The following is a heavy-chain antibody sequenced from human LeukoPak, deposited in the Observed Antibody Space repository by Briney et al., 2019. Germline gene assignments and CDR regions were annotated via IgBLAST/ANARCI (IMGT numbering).Heavy chain of an antibody. V-gene: IGHV3-23*01. D-gene: IGHD3-10*01. J-gene: IGHJ4*02. CDR1: GFTFSNDA. CDR3: ARGQNYFGSGSPYNYYFDY. CDR2: FSRSGGST. Sequence: RTGGSLILSCAASGFTFSNDAMTWVRQAPGKGLEWVSVFSRSGGSTYYADSVKGRFTISRDNSKNTLYLRMNSLRTEDTAVYFCARGQNYFGSGSPYNYYFDYWGQGVLVTVSS.